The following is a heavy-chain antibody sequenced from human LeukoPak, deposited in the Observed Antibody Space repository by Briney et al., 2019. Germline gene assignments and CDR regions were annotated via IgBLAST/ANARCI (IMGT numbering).Heavy chain of an antibody. CDR1: GGSFSGSS. V-gene: IGHV4-34*01. Sequence: PSETLSLTCAVYGGSFSGSSWSWIRQPPGKGLEWIGEINHSGSTNYNPSLKSRVTISVDTSKNQFSLKLSSVTAADTAVYYCARDSGVSGMDVWGKGTTVTISS. D-gene: IGHD3-10*01. CDR2: INHSGST. J-gene: IGHJ6*04. CDR3: ARDSGVSGMDV.